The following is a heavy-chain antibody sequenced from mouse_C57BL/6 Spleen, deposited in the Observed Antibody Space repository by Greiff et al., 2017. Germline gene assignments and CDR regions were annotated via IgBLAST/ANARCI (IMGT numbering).Heavy chain of an antibody. V-gene: IGHV1-52*01. CDR3: ARFPFTTVVATDYAMDY. Sequence: QVQLQQPGAELVRPGSSVKLSCKASGYTFTSYWMHWVKQRPIQGLEWIGNIDPSDSETHYNQKFKDKATLTVDKSSSTAYMQLSSLTSEDSAVYYCARFPFTTVVATDYAMDYWGQGTSVTVSS. CDR1: GYTFTSYW. CDR2: IDPSDSET. J-gene: IGHJ4*01. D-gene: IGHD1-1*01.